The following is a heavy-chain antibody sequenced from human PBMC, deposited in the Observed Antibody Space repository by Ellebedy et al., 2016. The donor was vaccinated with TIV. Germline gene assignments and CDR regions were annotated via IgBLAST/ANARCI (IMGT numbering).Heavy chain of an antibody. Sequence: PGGSLRLSCEASGFTAFNFAMSWVRQAPGKGLEWVSAVGGGDDRTFYADAVKGRFTISRDNSKNTVTLQMQSLRAEDTALYYCAKGHTASFFYLFDPWGQGTLVTVSS. CDR2: VGGGDDRT. V-gene: IGHV3-23*01. J-gene: IGHJ5*02. D-gene: IGHD2-2*01. CDR1: GFTAFNFA. CDR3: AKGHTASFFYLFDP.